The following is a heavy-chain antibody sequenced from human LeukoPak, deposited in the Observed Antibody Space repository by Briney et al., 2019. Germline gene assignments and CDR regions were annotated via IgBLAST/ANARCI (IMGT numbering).Heavy chain of an antibody. CDR1: GGTFSSYA. V-gene: IGHV1-69*13. Sequence: SVRVSCKASGGTFSSYAISWVRQAPGQGLEWMGGIIPIFGTANYAQKFQGRVTITADESTSTAYMELSSLRSEDTAVYYCARDTPRIVGATYAFDIWGQGTMVTVSS. CDR3: ARDTPRIVGATYAFDI. J-gene: IGHJ3*02. D-gene: IGHD1-26*01. CDR2: IIPIFGTA.